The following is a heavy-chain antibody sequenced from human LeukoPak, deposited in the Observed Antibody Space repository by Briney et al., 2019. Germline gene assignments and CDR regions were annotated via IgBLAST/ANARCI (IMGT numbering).Heavy chain of an antibody. D-gene: IGHD2-8*01. CDR1: GFTFSSYA. V-gene: IGHV3-30*04. CDR2: ISYDGSNK. CDR3: ASANPVLMVSKYFQH. J-gene: IGHJ1*01. Sequence: GGSLRLSCAASGFTFSSYAMHWVRQAPGKGLEWVAVISYDGSNKYYADSVKGRFTISRDNSKNTLYLQMNSLRAEDTAVYYCASANPVLMVSKYFQHWGQGTLVTVSS.